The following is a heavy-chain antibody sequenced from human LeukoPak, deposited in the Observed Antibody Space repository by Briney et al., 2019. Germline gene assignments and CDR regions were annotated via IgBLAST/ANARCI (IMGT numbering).Heavy chain of an antibody. V-gene: IGHV1-24*01. Sequence: ASVKVSCKVSGYTLTELSMHWVRQAPGKGLEWMGGFDPEDGETIYAQKFQGRVTMTEDTSTDTAYMELSSLRSEDTAVYYCATGGSYRAKDAFDVWGQGTMVTVSS. CDR3: ATGGSYRAKDAFDV. CDR2: FDPEDGET. CDR1: GYTLTELS. J-gene: IGHJ3*01. D-gene: IGHD3-16*02.